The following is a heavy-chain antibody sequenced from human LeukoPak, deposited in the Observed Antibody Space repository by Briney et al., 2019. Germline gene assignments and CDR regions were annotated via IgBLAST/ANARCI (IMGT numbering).Heavy chain of an antibody. D-gene: IGHD3-10*01. CDR3: TSTPRVYGSGRHDY. Sequence: EPRGAPGISCSASGFPLCGYGIRLGRPAPGEGAGGGGFLLSKAYGGTTEYAASVKGRFTISRDDSKSIAYLQMNSLKTEDTAVYYCTSTPRVYGSGRHDYWGQGTLVTVSS. CDR2: LLSKAYGGTT. V-gene: IGHV3-49*04. J-gene: IGHJ4*02. CDR1: GFPLCGYG.